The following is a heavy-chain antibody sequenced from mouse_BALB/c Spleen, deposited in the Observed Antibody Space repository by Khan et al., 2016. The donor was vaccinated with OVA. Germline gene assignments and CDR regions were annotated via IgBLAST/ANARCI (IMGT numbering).Heavy chain of an antibody. J-gene: IGHJ3*01. D-gene: IGHD2-14*01. Sequence: QVQLKESGAELARPGASVKMSCKASGYTFTTYTMHWVKQRPGQGLEWIGYINPSNGYTNYNQKFKDKSTLNADQSSSTPYIQLSSLTSVYTAGYYGAREGAYYRSDGWFSYWGQGTLVTGSA. V-gene: IGHV1-4*01. CDR3: AREGAYYRSDGWFSY. CDR1: GYTFTTYT. CDR2: INPSNGYT.